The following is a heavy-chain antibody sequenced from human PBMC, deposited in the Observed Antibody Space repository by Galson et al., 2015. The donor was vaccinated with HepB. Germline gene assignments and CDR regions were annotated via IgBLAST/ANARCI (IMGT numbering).Heavy chain of an antibody. CDR1: GYTFTSYY. CDR3: AGEIAAAGNDAGWFDP. CDR2: INPSGGST. D-gene: IGHD6-13*01. V-gene: IGHV1-46*03. J-gene: IGHJ5*02. Sequence: SVKVSCKASGYTFTSYYMHWVRQAPGQGLEWMGIINPSGGSTSYAQKFQGRVTMTRDTSTSTVYMELSSLRSEDTAVYYCAGEIAAAGNDAGWFDPWGQGTLVTVSS.